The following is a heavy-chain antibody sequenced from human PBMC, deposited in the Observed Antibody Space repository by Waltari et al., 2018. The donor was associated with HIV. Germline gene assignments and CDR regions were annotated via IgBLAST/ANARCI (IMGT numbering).Heavy chain of an antibody. CDR1: GFTFSRYA. D-gene: IGHD3-10*01. CDR3: AKVGLSGRWLLRRPFYFDY. V-gene: IGHV3-23*01. Sequence: LLESGGNLVQPGGSLTLSCAASGFTFSRYAMTWVRQAPGKGLEWGSGISGSGGDTLFADSVKGHFTISRDASTVYLSMNRLTAEDTAVYYCAKVGLSGRWLLRRPFYFDYWGQGILVTISS. CDR2: ISGSGGDT. J-gene: IGHJ4*02.